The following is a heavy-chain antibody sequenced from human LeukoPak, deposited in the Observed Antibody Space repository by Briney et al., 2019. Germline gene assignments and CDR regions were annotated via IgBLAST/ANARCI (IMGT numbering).Heavy chain of an antibody. J-gene: IGHJ4*02. CDR2: IGGSGGST. Sequence: PGGSLSLSCAASGFTFSSYAMSWVRQAPGKGLEWVSSIGGSGGSTYYADSVKGRSTISRDTSKNTLYLQMTSLRAEDTAVYYCAKYRGFGDSYDSWGQGTLVTVSS. V-gene: IGHV3-23*01. D-gene: IGHD3-10*01. CDR3: AKYRGFGDSYDS. CDR1: GFTFSSYA.